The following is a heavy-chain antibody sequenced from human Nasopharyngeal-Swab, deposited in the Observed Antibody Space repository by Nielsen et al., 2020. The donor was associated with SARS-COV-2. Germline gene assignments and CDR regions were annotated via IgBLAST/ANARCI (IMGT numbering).Heavy chain of an antibody. Sequence: GESLKISCAASGFTFDDYAMSWVRQASGKGLEWVGRVRSKGNNYATAYSASVKGRFIIFRDDPTNTAYLQMNSLKTEDTAMYYCTRCGGGCYSGRDYWGQGTLVTVSS. D-gene: IGHD2-15*01. CDR3: TRCGGGCYSGRDY. CDR2: VRSKGNNYAT. J-gene: IGHJ4*02. CDR1: GFTFDDYA. V-gene: IGHV3-73*01.